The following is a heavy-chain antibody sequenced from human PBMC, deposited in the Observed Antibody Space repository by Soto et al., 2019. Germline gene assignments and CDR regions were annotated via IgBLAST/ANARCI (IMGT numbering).Heavy chain of an antibody. CDR2: IYWDDDK. J-gene: IGHJ4*02. V-gene: IGHV2-5*02. Sequence: QITLKESGPPLVKHTQTLTLTCTFSGFSLSTNGVGVGWIRQPPGKALEWLALIYWDDDKRYSPSLKSRLTITKDTSKNRVVLTMTNMDPVDTATYYCAHSPRITMYDYWGQGTLVTVSS. CDR3: AHSPRITMYDY. CDR1: GFSLSTNGVG. D-gene: IGHD3-10*02.